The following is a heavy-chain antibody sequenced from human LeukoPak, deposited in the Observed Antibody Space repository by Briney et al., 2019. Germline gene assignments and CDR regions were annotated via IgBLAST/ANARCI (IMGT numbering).Heavy chain of an antibody. CDR2: IYHSGST. V-gene: IGHV4-4*02. CDR1: GGSISSSNW. D-gene: IGHD6-13*01. CDR3: ARVVAAAGNNWFDP. Sequence: PSGTLSLTCAVSGGSISSSNWWSWVRQPPGKGLEWIGEIYHSGSTNYSPSLKSRVTISVDTSKNQFSLKLSSMTAADTAVYYCARVVAAAGNNWFDPWGQGTLVTVSS. J-gene: IGHJ5*02.